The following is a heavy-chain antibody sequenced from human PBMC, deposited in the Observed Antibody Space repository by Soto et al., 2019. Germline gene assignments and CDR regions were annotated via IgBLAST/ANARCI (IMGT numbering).Heavy chain of an antibody. V-gene: IGHV1-18*01. J-gene: IGHJ4*02. Sequence: QVQLVQSGAEVKKPGASVKVSCKASGYTFTSYGISWVRQAPGHGLEWMGWTSAYNGNTNHAQKLQGRVTMTTDTPTSTAYMELRSLRSDDTAVYYCAREMKERLPRGWNYVDYWGQGTLVTVSS. CDR1: GYTFTSYG. CDR2: TSAYNGNT. CDR3: AREMKERLPRGWNYVDY. D-gene: IGHD6-19*01.